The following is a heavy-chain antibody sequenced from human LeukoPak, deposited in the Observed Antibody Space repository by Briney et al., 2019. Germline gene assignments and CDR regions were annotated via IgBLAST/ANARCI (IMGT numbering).Heavy chain of an antibody. CDR1: GFTVSANS. V-gene: IGHV3-53*01. J-gene: IGHJ4*02. Sequence: PGGSLRLSCTVSGFTVSANSMSWVRQAPGKGLEWVSFIYSGTTHYSDSVKGRFTISRDNSKNTLYLQMNSLRAEDTAVYYCARELKIYRSSALGFWGQGTLVTVSS. CDR2: IYSGTT. D-gene: IGHD2-2*02. CDR3: ARELKIYRSSALGF.